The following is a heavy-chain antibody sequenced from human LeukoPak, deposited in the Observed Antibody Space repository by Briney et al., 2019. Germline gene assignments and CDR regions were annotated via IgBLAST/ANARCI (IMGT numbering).Heavy chain of an antibody. J-gene: IGHJ4*02. CDR3: ARDPELRGGDY. D-gene: IGHD1-7*01. CDR1: GYTFTGYY. CDR2: ISAYNGNT. Sequence: ASVKVSCKASGYTFTGYYMHWVRQAPGQGLEWMGWISAYNGNTNYAQKLQGRVTMTTDTSTSTAYMELRSLRSDDTAVYYCARDPELRGGDYWGQGTLVTVSS. V-gene: IGHV1-18*04.